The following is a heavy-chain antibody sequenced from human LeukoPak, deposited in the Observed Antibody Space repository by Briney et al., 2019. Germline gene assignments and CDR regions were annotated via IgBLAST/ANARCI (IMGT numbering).Heavy chain of an antibody. CDR2: IYSGGST. Sequence: GGSLRLSWAASGFTVSNNYMSWVRQAPGKGLEWVSIIYSGGSTYYADSVQGRFTMSRDNSKNTLYLQMNILRAEDTAVYYCARDGGAAAGYWGQGTLVTVSS. CDR1: GFTVSNNY. V-gene: IGHV3-66*01. J-gene: IGHJ4*02. D-gene: IGHD6-13*01. CDR3: ARDGGAAAGY.